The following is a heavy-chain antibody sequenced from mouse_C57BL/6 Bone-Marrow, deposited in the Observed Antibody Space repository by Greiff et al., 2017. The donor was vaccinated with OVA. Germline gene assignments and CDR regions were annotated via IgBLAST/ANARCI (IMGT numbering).Heavy chain of an antibody. CDR1: GYTFTSYW. V-gene: IGHV1-50*01. CDR3: ARLPWFAY. J-gene: IGHJ3*01. CDR2: IDPSDSYT. Sequence: VQLQQSGAELVKPGASVKLSCKASGYTFTSYWMQWVKQRPGQGLEWIGEIDPSDSYTNYNQKFKGKATLTVDTSSSTAYMQLSSLTSEDSAVYYCARLPWFAYWGQGTLVTVSA.